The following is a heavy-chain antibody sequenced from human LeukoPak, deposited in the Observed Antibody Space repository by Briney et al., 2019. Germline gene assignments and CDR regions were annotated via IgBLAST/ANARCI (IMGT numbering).Heavy chain of an antibody. CDR3: ARSAQQWLVDFDY. Sequence: SETLSLTCSVPGVSITSRNYYWLWLRQPPGEGLGWIGSIYYNGDTYYNLSLKSRVTISVDTSKYQCSLRLSSVTAVDTAVYYCARSAQQWLVDFDYWGQGTLVTVSS. J-gene: IGHJ4*02. CDR1: GVSITSRNYY. V-gene: IGHV4-39*07. CDR2: IYYNGDT. D-gene: IGHD6-19*01.